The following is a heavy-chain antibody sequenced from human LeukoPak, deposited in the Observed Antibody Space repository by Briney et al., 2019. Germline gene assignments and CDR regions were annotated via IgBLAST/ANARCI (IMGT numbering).Heavy chain of an antibody. CDR3: ASPLAAAGTSPEYFQH. D-gene: IGHD6-13*01. Sequence: GGSLRLSCAASGFTFSSYWVHWVRQAPGKGLVWVSRINSDGSSTSYADSVKGRFTISRDNAKNTLYLQMNSLRAEDTAVYYCASPLAAAGTSPEYFQHWGQGTLVTVSS. CDR1: GFTFSSYW. V-gene: IGHV3-74*01. CDR2: INSDGSST. J-gene: IGHJ1*01.